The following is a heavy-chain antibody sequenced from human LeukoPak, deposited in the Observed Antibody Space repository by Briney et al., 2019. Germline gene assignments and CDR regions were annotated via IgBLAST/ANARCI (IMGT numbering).Heavy chain of an antibody. J-gene: IGHJ5*02. CDR3: AKIAKQLVLLNWFDP. Sequence: SGGSLRLSCAASGFTFSSYAMSWVRQAPGKGLEWVSAISGSGGSTYYADSVKGRFTISRDNSKNTLYLQMNSLRAEDTAVYYCAKIAKQLVLLNWFDPGAREPWSPSPQ. D-gene: IGHD6-13*01. CDR1: GFTFSSYA. V-gene: IGHV3-23*01. CDR2: ISGSGGST.